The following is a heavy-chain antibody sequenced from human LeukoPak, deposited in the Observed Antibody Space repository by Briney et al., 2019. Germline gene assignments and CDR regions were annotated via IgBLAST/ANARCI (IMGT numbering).Heavy chain of an antibody. J-gene: IGHJ4*02. V-gene: IGHV1-69*13. Sequence: GASVKVSCKASGGTFSSYAISWVRQAPGQGLEWMGGIIPIFGTANYAQKFQGRVTITADESTSTAYMELSSLRSEDTAVYYCARFAIREGLHYYFDYWGQGTLVTVSS. CDR3: ARFAIREGLHYYFDY. D-gene: IGHD5-24*01. CDR1: GGTFSSYA. CDR2: IIPIFGTA.